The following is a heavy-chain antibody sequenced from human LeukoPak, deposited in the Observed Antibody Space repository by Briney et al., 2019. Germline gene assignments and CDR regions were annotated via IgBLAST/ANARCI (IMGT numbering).Heavy chain of an antibody. CDR2: IYHSGST. CDR1: GGSISRGGYS. CDR3: AGGEYFDP. V-gene: IGHV4-30-2*01. D-gene: IGHD2/OR15-2a*01. J-gene: IGHJ5*02. Sequence: PSETLSLTCAVSGGSISRGGYSLGWIRQPPGKGLEWIGYIYHSGSTYYNPSLKSRVTISVDGSKNQFSLKLTSVTAADTAVYYCAGGEYFDPWGQGALVTVSS.